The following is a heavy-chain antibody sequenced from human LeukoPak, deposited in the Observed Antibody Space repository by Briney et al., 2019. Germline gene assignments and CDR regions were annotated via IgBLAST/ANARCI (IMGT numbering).Heavy chain of an antibody. J-gene: IGHJ6*02. CDR1: GHTFTGYY. Sequence: ASVKVSCKASGHTFTGYYMHWVRQAPGQGLEWMGWINPNSGGTNYAQKFQGRVTMTRDTSISTAYMELSRLRSDDTAVYYCARDSQDTAMVSSYYGMDVWGQGTTVTVSS. D-gene: IGHD5-18*01. CDR2: INPNSGGT. V-gene: IGHV1-2*02. CDR3: ARDSQDTAMVSSYYGMDV.